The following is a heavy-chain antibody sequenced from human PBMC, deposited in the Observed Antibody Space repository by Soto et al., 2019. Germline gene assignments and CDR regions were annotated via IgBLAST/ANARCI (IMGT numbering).Heavy chain of an antibody. CDR2: ISYDGSNK. J-gene: IGHJ6*02. V-gene: IGHV3-30-3*01. CDR3: ARDRIVVVVAAPHHYGMDV. CDR1: GFTFSSYA. D-gene: IGHD2-15*01. Sequence: QVQLVESGGGVVQPGRSLRLSCAASGFTFSSYAMHWVRQAPGKGLEWVAVISYDGSNKYYADSEKGRFTISRDNSKNXLXXQMNSLRAEDTAVYYCARDRIVVVVAAPHHYGMDVWGQGTTVTVSS.